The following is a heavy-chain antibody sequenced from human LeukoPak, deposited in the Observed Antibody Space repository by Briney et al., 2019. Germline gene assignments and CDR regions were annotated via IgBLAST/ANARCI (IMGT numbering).Heavy chain of an antibody. CDR3: ARGGPTWRPYYFDY. CDR1: GFTFSDCG. D-gene: IGHD3-10*01. CDR2: IWFDGSNQ. Sequence: QSGGSLRLSCAASGFTFSDCGMHWVRQAPGKGLEWVAVIWFDGSNQYQTDSVKGRFTVSRDNSKNTLYLEMNRLRAEDTAMYYCARGGPTWRPYYFDYWGQGTLVTVSS. J-gene: IGHJ4*02. V-gene: IGHV3-33*01.